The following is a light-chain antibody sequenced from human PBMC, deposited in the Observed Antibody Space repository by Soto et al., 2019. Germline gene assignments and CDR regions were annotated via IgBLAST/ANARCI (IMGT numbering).Light chain of an antibody. V-gene: IGLV2-11*01. CDR2: DVS. J-gene: IGLJ1*01. CDR1: SSDVGGYNY. Sequence: QSALTPPRTVSGSPGQSVTIPCTGTSSDVGGYNYVSWYQRHAGKGPKLIIYDVSERPSGVPDRFSASKSGNTASLTISGLQAEDEADYYCSSYAGNYVYVFGSGTKVTVL. CDR3: SSYAGNYVYV.